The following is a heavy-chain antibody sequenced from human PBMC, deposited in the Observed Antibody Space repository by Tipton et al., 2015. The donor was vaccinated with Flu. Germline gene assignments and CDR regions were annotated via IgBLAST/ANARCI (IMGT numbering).Heavy chain of an antibody. D-gene: IGHD6-19*01. Sequence: SLRLSCVASGFTISQYWMHWVRQAPGKGLVWVSRIDGAGRTTSCADSVKGRLTISRDNAKNTLYLQMDSLRGEDTAVYYCAKVIPEIVAGLDYWGQGTLVTVSS. V-gene: IGHV3-74*01. CDR2: IDGAGRTT. CDR3: AKVIPEIVAGLDY. CDR1: GFTISQYW. J-gene: IGHJ4*02.